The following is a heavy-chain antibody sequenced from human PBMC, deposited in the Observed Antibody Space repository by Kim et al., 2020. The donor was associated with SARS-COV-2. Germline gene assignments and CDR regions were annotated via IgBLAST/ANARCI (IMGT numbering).Heavy chain of an antibody. CDR3: VPPPDGSGSPVHSDY. Sequence: GGSLRLSCAASGFTFSSYGMRWVRQAPGKGLEWVAVISYDGSNKYYADSVKGRFTISRDNSKNTLYLQMNSLRAEDTAVYYCVPPPDGSGSPVHSDYWGQGTLVTVSS. D-gene: IGHD3-10*01. J-gene: IGHJ4*02. V-gene: IGHV3-30*03. CDR1: GFTFSSYG. CDR2: ISYDGSNK.